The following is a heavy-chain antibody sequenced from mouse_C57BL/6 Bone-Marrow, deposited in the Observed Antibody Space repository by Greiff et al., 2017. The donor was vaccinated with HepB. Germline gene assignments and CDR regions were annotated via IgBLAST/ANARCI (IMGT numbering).Heavy chain of an antibody. J-gene: IGHJ3*01. Sequence: QVTLKVSGPGILQSSQPLSLTCSFSGFSLSTSGMGVSWIRQPSGKGLEWLAHIYWDDDKRYNPSLKSRLTISKATSRNQVFLKITSVDTADTATYYCALSTRVTTGFAYWGQGTLVTVSA. CDR1: GFSLSTSGMG. CDR2: IYWDDDK. CDR3: ALSTRVTTGFAY. V-gene: IGHV8-12*01. D-gene: IGHD2-2*01.